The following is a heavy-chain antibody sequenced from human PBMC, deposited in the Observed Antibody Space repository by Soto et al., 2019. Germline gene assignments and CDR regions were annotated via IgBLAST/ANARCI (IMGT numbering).Heavy chain of an antibody. CDR3: AHRPLVPAASFFDY. V-gene: IGHV2-5*02. Sequence: QITLKESGPTLVKPTQPLTLTCTFPGFSLSTSGVGVGWIRQPPGKALEWRALNYWDDDKSYSPSLKSRLTITKDTSKNQVVLTMTNMETVDTATYYCAHRPLVPAASFFDYWGQGTLVTVSS. CDR1: GFSLSTSGVG. CDR2: NYWDDDK. J-gene: IGHJ4*02. D-gene: IGHD2-2*01.